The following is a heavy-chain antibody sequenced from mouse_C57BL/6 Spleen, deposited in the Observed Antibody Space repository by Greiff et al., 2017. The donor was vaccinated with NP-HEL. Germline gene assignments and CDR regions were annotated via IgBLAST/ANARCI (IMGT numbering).Heavy chain of an antibody. CDR2: INPGSGGT. J-gene: IGHJ2*01. CDR3: ARSGDGYEDY. D-gene: IGHD2-2*01. Sequence: VQLQQSGAELVRPGTSVKVSCKASGYAFTNYLIEWVKQRPGQGLEWIGVINPGSGGTNYNEKFKGKATLTADKSSSTAYMQLSSLTSEDSAVYFCARSGDGYEDYWGQSTTLTVSS. CDR1: GYAFTNYL. V-gene: IGHV1-54*01.